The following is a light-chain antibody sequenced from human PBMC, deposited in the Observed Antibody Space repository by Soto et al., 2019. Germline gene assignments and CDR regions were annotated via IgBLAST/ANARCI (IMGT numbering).Light chain of an antibody. CDR3: TSYTSSSTLDV. J-gene: IGLJ1*01. CDR2: EVS. Sequence: QSVLTQPRSVSGSPGQSVTISCTGTSSGVGGYNYVSWYQQHPGKAPKLMIYEVSNRPLGVSNRFSGSKSGNTASLTISGLQAEDEADYYCTSYTSSSTLDVFXTGTKVTVL. CDR1: SSGVGGYNY. V-gene: IGLV2-14*01.